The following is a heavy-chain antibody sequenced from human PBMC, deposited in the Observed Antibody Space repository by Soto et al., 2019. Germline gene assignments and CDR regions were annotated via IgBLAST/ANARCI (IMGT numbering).Heavy chain of an antibody. J-gene: IGHJ4*02. V-gene: IGHV3-33*01. CDR3: ARDTSDFAFDWASDY. CDR2: ICYHGNDK. D-gene: IGHD3-9*01. Sequence: QVQLVESGGGVVQPGRSLRLSCAASGFPFSNYGMHWVRQAPGKGLEWVAVICYHGNDKFYAHSVKGRFTISRDNSNNTLYLQMNSLRAEDPAVYYCARDTSDFAFDWASDYWGQGTRVTVSS. CDR1: GFPFSNYG.